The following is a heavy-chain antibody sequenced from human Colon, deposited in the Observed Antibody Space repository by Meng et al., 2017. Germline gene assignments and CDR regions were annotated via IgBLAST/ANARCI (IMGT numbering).Heavy chain of an antibody. CDR2: ISGSGDPT. CDR1: GFTFNNYA. V-gene: IGHV3-23*01. J-gene: IGHJ3*02. D-gene: IGHD7-27*01. Sequence: GGSLRLSCAASGFTFNNYAMTWVRQAPGRGLEWVSAISGSGDPTYYADSVKGRFTISRDNSKNTLYLQMNSLRAEDTALYYCAKDWPTGDRPLGAFYIWGKETMVTVSS. CDR3: AKDWPTGDRPLGAFYI.